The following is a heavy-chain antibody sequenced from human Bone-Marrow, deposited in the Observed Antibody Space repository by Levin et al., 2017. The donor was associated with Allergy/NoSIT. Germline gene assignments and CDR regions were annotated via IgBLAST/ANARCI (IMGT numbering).Heavy chain of an antibody. V-gene: IGHV6-1*01. J-gene: IGHJ6*02. Sequence: SQTLSPTCAISGDSVSSNSAAWNWIRQSPSRGLEWLGRTYYRSKWYNDYAVSVKSRITINPDTSKNQFSLQLNSVTPEDTAVYYCARVWRDDYGDYNYYYGMDVWGQGTTVTVSS. CDR1: GDSVSSNSAA. CDR2: TYYRSKWYN. CDR3: ARVWRDDYGDYNYYYGMDV. D-gene: IGHD4-17*01.